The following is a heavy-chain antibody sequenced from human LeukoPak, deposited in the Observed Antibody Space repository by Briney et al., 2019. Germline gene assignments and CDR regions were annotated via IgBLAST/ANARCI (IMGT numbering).Heavy chain of an antibody. CDR2: IRYDGSNK. D-gene: IGHD5-18*01. V-gene: IGHV3-30*02. CDR1: GFTFSSYG. J-gene: IGHJ4*02. Sequence: GGSLRLSCVASGFTFSSYGMHWVRQAPGKGLEWVAFIRYDGSNKYYADSVKGRFTISRDNSKNTLYLQMNSLRAEDTAVYYCAKDLGYSYGFDYWGQGTLVTVSS. CDR3: AKDLGYSYGFDY.